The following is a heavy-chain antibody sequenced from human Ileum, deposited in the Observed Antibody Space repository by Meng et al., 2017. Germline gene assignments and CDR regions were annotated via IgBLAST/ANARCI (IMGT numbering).Heavy chain of an antibody. V-gene: IGHV4-61*08. J-gene: IGHJ4*02. Sequence: QAQRQESGPGLGRPSETLSLICTVSGGSVSRAGYQWGWIRQPPGKGLEWIGYASTNYNPSLKSRVTISLDTSRNQFSLSLSSVTAADTAVYYCARDHMGSLDYWGQGILVTVSS. CDR3: ARDHMGSLDY. CDR2: AST. CDR1: GGSVSRAGYQ. D-gene: IGHD1-26*01.